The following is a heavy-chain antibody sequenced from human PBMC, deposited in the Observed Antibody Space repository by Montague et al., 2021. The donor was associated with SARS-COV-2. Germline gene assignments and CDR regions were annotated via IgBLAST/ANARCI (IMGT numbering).Heavy chain of an antibody. CDR3: ARIPVGSKYYFDF. Sequence: CVISGDSVSSNIATWNWIRQSPSRGLEWLGRTYYRSKWYNDYAESVKSRITIDPDTSKHQSSLHLNSVTPEDTAVYYCARIPVGSKYYFDFWGQGTLVTVSS. J-gene: IGHJ4*02. V-gene: IGHV6-1*01. CDR2: TYYRSKWYN. CDR1: GDSVSSNIAT. D-gene: IGHD2-2*01.